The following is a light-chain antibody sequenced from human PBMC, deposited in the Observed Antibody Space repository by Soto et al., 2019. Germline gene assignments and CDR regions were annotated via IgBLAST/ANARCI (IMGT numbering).Light chain of an antibody. V-gene: IGKV1-6*01. CDR1: QGVTND. CDR3: LQDYNNPWT. Sequence: AIQMTQSPSSLSASVGDRVTITCRASQGVTNDLGWYQQKPGKAPKLLIYAASSLQSGVPSRFSGRGSGTDFTLTISSLQPEDFATYYCLQDYNNPWTFGQGTKVEIK. CDR2: AAS. J-gene: IGKJ1*01.